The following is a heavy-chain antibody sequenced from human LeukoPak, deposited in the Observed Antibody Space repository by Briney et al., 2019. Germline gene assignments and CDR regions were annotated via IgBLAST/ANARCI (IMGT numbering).Heavy chain of an antibody. V-gene: IGHV3-48*03. CDR3: AKDRWSSSSGNYFDY. CDR2: ISSSGNTI. Sequence: PGGSLRLSCAASEFTFTSYELNWVRQAPGKGLEWGSYISSSGNTISYADSVKGRFTISRDNAKNSLYLQMNSLRAEDTAIYYCAKDRWSSSSGNYFDYWGQGTLVTVSS. J-gene: IGHJ4*02. CDR1: EFTFTSYE. D-gene: IGHD6-6*01.